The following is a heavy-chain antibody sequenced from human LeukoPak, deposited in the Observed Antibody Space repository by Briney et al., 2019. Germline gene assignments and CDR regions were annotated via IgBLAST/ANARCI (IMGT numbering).Heavy chain of an antibody. CDR2: INHSGNT. CDR3: ARGQSSSSWYNWFDP. D-gene: IGHD6-13*01. V-gene: IGHV4-34*01. Sequence: PSETLSLTCAVYGGSFSGYYWSWIRQPPGKGLEWIGEINHSGNTNYNPSLKSRVTISVDTSKNQFSLKLSSVTAADTAVYYCARGQSSSSWYNWFDPWGQGTLVTVSS. J-gene: IGHJ5*02. CDR1: GGSFSGYY.